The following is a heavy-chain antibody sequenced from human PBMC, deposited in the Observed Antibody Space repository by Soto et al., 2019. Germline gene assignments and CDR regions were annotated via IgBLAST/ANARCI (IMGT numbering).Heavy chain of an antibody. V-gene: IGHV4-34*01. Sequence: QVQLQQWGAGLLKPSETLSLTCAVYGGSFSGYYWSWIRQPPGKGLEWIGEINHSGSTNYNPSLKSRVTISVDTSKHQCSLKLSSVTAADTAVYYCGQYSYGRDAFDIWGQGTMVTVSS. J-gene: IGHJ3*02. CDR2: INHSGST. CDR1: GGSFSGYY. D-gene: IGHD5-18*01. CDR3: GQYSYGRDAFDI.